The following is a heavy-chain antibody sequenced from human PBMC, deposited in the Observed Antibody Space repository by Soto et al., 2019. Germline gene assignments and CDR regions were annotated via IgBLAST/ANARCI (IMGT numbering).Heavy chain of an antibody. J-gene: IGHJ4*02. CDR1: GYTFTSYC. CDR3: ARDLQGYYDSSGYYFDY. CDR2: ISTYNGNT. D-gene: IGHD3-22*01. V-gene: IGHV1-18*01. Sequence: ASVKVSCKASGYTFTSYCISWVRQAPGQGLEWMGWISTYNGNTNYAQKLQGRVTMTTDTSTSTAYMELRSLRSDDTAVDYCARDLQGYYDSSGYYFDYWGQGTLVTVSS.